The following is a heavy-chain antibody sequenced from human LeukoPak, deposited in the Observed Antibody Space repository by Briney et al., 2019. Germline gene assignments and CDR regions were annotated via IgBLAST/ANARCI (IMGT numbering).Heavy chain of an antibody. J-gene: IGHJ4*02. CDR2: ISSSSSYI. CDR1: GFTFSSYS. CDR3: AREVYYYDSSGYPDFDY. V-gene: IGHV3-21*01. Sequence: GGSLRLSCVASGFTFSSYSMNWVRQAPGKGLEWVSSISSSSSYIYYADSVKGRFTISRDNAKNSLYLQMNSLRAEDTAVYYCAREVYYYDSSGYPDFDYWGQGTLVTVSS. D-gene: IGHD3-22*01.